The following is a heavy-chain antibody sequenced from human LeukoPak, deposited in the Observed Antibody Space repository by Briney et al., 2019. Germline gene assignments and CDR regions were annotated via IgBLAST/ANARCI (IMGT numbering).Heavy chain of an antibody. D-gene: IGHD2-15*01. CDR3: ARSEGLLKSPNYYFYGMDV. V-gene: IGHV1-18*04. CDR1: GYIFSIYA. CDR2: ISAYNGNI. Sequence: ASVRVSFKASGYIFSIYAITWVRQAPGQGGERRGWISAYNGNIKYTQKFQGRLTMTTDTSTSTANMELRSLRSDDTAVYYCARSEGLLKSPNYYFYGMDVWGKGTTVTVSS. J-gene: IGHJ6*04.